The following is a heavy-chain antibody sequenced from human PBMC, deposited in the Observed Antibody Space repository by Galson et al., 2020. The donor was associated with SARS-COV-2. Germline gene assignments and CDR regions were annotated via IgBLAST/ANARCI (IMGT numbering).Heavy chain of an antibody. J-gene: IGHJ5*02. V-gene: IGHV4-31*03. Sequence: ASETLSLTCNVSGGSTSSAGYYWNWIRQQPGKGLEWTGYKYDSGTTDYNPTLKGRGTITLDTSKNQFSLKLTSVTAADTAVYYCARDRCSSSSCWGGSKWFDPWGPGTLVTVSS. CDR3: ARDRCSSSSCWGGSKWFDP. CDR1: GGSTSSAGYY. CDR2: KYDSGTT. D-gene: IGHD2-2*01.